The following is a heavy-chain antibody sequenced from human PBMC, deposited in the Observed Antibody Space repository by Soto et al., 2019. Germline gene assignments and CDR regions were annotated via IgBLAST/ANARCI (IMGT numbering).Heavy chain of an antibody. CDR1: GYTFTNYG. CDR2: ISGYNGNT. CDR3: ALEGQLGY. D-gene: IGHD6-6*01. J-gene: IGHJ4*02. Sequence: QVQLVQSGAEVKKPGASVKVSCKASGYTFTNYGFSWVRQAPGQGLEWMGWISGYNGNTNYAERLQGRVTMTTDTSKSKDYMELKSLRYDGTAVYYCALEGQLGYWGQGTPVTVSS. V-gene: IGHV1-18*01.